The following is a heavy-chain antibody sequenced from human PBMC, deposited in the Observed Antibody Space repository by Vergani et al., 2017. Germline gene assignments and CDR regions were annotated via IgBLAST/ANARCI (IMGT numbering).Heavy chain of an antibody. J-gene: IGHJ6*02. Sequence: EVQLLESGGDLVQPGGSLRLSCAASGFTFNHYAMNWVRQAPGKGLEWVSGISGSGGSTYYAGSVKGRFTISRDSSKNTLYLQMNSLSAGATAVYYCAKANPRNSGYDYLYYYHAMDVGGQGTTVRLL. CDR3: AKANPRNSGYDYLYYYHAMDV. V-gene: IGHV3-23*01. CDR1: GFTFNHYA. D-gene: IGHD5-12*01. CDR2: ISGSGGST.